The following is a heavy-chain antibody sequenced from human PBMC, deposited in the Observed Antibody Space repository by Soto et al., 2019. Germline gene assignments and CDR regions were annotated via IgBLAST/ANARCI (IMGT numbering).Heavy chain of an antibody. V-gene: IGHV1-69*13. Sequence: ASVKVSCKASGGTFSSYAISWVRQAPGQGLEWMGGIIPIFGTANYAQKFQGRVTITADESTSTAYMELSSLRSEDTAVYYCARDKGTQGITIFGVAYYYGMDVWGQGTTVTVSS. CDR3: ARDKGTQGITIFGVAYYYGMDV. D-gene: IGHD3-3*01. CDR1: GGTFSSYA. J-gene: IGHJ6*02. CDR2: IIPIFGTA.